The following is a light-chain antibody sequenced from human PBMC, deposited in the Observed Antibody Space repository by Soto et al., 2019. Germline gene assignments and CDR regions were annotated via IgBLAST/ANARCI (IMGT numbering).Light chain of an antibody. Sequence: NQVNHSPVALSASIGDRVVITCRASQSITTWLAWYQQKPGKAPKLLIYDASSLESGVPSRFSGSGSGTEFTLTISSLQPDDFATYNCQQYNDYWTFGQVANVDIK. CDR3: QQYNDYWT. V-gene: IGKV1-5*01. J-gene: IGKJ1*01. CDR2: DAS. CDR1: QSITTW.